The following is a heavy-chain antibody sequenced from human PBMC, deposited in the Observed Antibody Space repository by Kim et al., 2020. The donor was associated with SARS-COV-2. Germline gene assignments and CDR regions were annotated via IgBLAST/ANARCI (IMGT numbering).Heavy chain of an antibody. CDR3: AREQLERRTPYYYYGMDV. D-gene: IGHD1-1*01. CDR1: GYTFTSYA. CDR2: INAGNGNT. Sequence: ASVKVSCKASGYTFTSYAMHWVRQAPGQRLEWMGWINAGNGNTKYSQKFQGRVTITRDTSASTAYMELSSLRSEDTAVYYCAREQLERRTPYYYYGMDVWGQGTTVTVSS. J-gene: IGHJ6*02. V-gene: IGHV1-3*01.